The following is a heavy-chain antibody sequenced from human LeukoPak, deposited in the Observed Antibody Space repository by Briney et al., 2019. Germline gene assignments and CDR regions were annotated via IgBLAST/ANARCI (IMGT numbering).Heavy chain of an antibody. J-gene: IGHJ4*02. CDR2: INSDGSST. Sequence: PGGSLRLSCAASGFTFSSYWMHWVRQAPGKGLVWVSRINSDGSSTSYADSVKGRLTISRDNAKNFLCLQMTSLRVEDTAMYYCARDPRDDHNSLDSWGQGTQVTVSS. CDR1: GFTFSSYW. V-gene: IGHV3-74*01. CDR3: ARDPRDDHNSLDS. D-gene: IGHD1-20*01.